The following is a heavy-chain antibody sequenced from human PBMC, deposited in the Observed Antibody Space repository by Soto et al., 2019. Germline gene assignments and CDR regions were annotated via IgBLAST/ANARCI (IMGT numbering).Heavy chain of an antibody. D-gene: IGHD6-6*01. CDR3: ARERSSSSPNLGYYYMDV. CDR2: INAYSGNT. V-gene: IGHV1-18*01. CDR1: GYTFTSYG. J-gene: IGHJ6*03. Sequence: ASVKVSCKASGYTFTSYGISWVRQAPGQGLEWMGWINAYSGNTSYAQKLQGRVTMTRDTSASTVYMELSSLRSEDTAVYYCARERSSSSPNLGYYYMDVWGKGTTVTVSS.